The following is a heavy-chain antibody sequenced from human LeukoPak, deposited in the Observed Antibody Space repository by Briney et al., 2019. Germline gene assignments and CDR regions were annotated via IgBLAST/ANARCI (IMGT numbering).Heavy chain of an antibody. D-gene: IGHD2-2*02. CDR3: ARQGSVVDCSSTSCYTFYYYYYMDV. V-gene: IGHV5-51*01. J-gene: IGHJ6*03. CDR1: GYSFTSYW. Sequence: GESLKISCQGSGYSFTSYWIGWVRQLPGKGLEWMGIIYPGDSDTTYSPSFQGQVTISADKSISTAYLQWSSLKASDTAMYYCARQGSVVDCSSTSCYTFYYYYYMDVWGKGTTVTVSS. CDR2: IYPGDSDT.